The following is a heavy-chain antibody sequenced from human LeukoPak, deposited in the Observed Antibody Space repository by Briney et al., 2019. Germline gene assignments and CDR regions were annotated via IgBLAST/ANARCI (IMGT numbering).Heavy chain of an antibody. V-gene: IGHV3-21*01. D-gene: IGHD3-22*01. CDR2: FGTRSTSV. J-gene: IGHJ4*02. CDR3: AREVSEGFDF. Sequence: GGSLRLSCTASGFTFSGYSMNWIRQAPGKGLEWVSSFGTRSTSVYHAGSVKGRFAISRDNAKNPLYLQTNSLRAEDTALYYCAREVSEGFDFWGQGTLVTVSS. CDR1: GFTFSGYS.